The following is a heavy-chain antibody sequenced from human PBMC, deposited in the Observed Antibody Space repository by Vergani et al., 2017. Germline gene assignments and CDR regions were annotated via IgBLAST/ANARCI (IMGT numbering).Heavy chain of an antibody. Sequence: QVQLVQSGAEVKKPGSSVKVSCKASGGTFSSYAISWVRQAPGQGLEWMGRIIPVLGKTKYAQDFQGRLTITADTSTSTAYMELTSLRSQDTAVYYCARDPDIVVVPAAPYYYYYYGMDVWGQGTTVTVSS. CDR1: GGTFSSYA. J-gene: IGHJ6*02. CDR2: IIPVLGKT. V-gene: IGHV1-69*04. CDR3: ARDPDIVVVPAAPYYYYYYGMDV. D-gene: IGHD2-2*01.